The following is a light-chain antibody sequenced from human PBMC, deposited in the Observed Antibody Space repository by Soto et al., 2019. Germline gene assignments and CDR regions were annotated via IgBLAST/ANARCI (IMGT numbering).Light chain of an antibody. CDR2: EVS. V-gene: IGLV2-14*01. Sequence: QSVLTQPASVSGSPGQSITIPCTGTSSDVGGYNYVSWYQQHPGKAPKLMIYEVSNRPSGVSNRFSGSKSGNTASLTVSGLQAEDEDDYYCSSYTTSSTPYVFGTGTKVTVL. CDR3: SSYTTSSTPYV. CDR1: SSDVGGYNY. J-gene: IGLJ1*01.